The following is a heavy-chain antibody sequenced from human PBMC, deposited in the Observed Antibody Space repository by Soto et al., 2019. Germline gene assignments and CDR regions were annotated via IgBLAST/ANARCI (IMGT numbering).Heavy chain of an antibody. CDR3: ARFAYEDDYGVYALWYFDL. CDR2: IYYSGST. J-gene: IGHJ2*01. D-gene: IGHD4-17*01. V-gene: IGHV4-31*03. Sequence: QVQLQESGPGLVKPSQTLSLTCTVSGGSISSGGYYCSWIRQHPGKGLEWVGYIYYSGSTYYNPSLKGRVPISVHTSRNQFSLKVSAVAAADPAVYYCARFAYEDDYGVYALWYFDLFGRGTLVTVSS. CDR1: GGSISSGGYY.